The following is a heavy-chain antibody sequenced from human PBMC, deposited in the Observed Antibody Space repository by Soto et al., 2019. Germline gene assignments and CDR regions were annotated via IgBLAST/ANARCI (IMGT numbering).Heavy chain of an antibody. J-gene: IGHJ6*02. Sequence: ASVKVSCKASGYTFTSYDINWVRQATGQRLEWMGWMNPNSGNTGYAQKFRGRVTMTRDTSISTAYMELSSLRSEDTAVYYCARGHSSSWLYGMDVWGQGTTVTVSS. CDR2: MNPNSGNT. D-gene: IGHD6-13*01. CDR3: ARGHSSSWLYGMDV. CDR1: GYTFTSYD. V-gene: IGHV1-8*01.